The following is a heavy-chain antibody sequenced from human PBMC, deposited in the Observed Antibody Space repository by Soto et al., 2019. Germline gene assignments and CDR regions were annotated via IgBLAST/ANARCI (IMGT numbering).Heavy chain of an antibody. V-gene: IGHV3-7*01. CDR1: GFTFSSYW. J-gene: IGHJ6*03. Sequence: GGSLRLSCAASGFTFSSYWMSWVRQAPGKGLEWVANIKQDGSEKYYVDSVKGRFTISRDNAKNSLYLQMNSLRAEDTAVYYCARAGDFWSGYQDKYYYMDVWGKGTTVTVSS. CDR2: IKQDGSEK. D-gene: IGHD3-3*01. CDR3: ARAGDFWSGYQDKYYYMDV.